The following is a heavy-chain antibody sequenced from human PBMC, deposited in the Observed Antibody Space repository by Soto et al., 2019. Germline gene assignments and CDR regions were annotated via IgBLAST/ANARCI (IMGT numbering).Heavy chain of an antibody. CDR3: ARRRGSSGWKTNFDF. V-gene: IGHV3-74*01. J-gene: IGHJ4*02. CDR2: IYNDGSST. CDR1: GFTFSSYW. D-gene: IGHD6-19*01. Sequence: EVQLLESGGGLVQPGGSLRLSCAASGFTFSSYWMHWVRQAPGKGLVWVSRIYNDGSSTSYADSVKGRFTISRDNAKNTLYLQMNSLRAEDTAVYYCARRRGSSGWKTNFDFWGQGTLVTVSS.